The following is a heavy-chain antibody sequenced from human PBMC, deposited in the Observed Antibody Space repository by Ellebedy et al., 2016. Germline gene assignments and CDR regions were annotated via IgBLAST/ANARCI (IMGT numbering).Heavy chain of an antibody. V-gene: IGHV4-61*02. CDR3: ARDPHYDSLTGRLGYWYFDL. CDR2: IYPSGET. J-gene: IGHJ2*01. CDR1: GGSINTDNYY. Sequence: SETLSLTXTVSGGSINTDNYYWTWIRQPAGRGLEWIGRIYPSGETNYNPSLNSRITMSLDTSKNQFSLRLSSVTAADTAVYYCARDPHYDSLTGRLGYWYFDLWGRGTLVTVSA. D-gene: IGHD3-9*01.